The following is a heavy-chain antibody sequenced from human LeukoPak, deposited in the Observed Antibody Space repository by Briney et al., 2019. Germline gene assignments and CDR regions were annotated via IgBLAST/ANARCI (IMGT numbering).Heavy chain of an antibody. CDR3: AREEKNVLRFLERSNWFYP. J-gene: IGHJ5*02. CDR2: NNPNSGGT. D-gene: IGHD3-3*01. CDR1: RYTFTGYY. V-gene: IGHV1-2*02. Sequence: ASVKVSCKASRYTFTGYYMHWVRQAPGQGLEWMGWNNPNSGGTIYAKKFQGRVTMTRDTSISTAYMELSRLRADDTDVYYCAREEKNVLRFLERSNWFYPWGEGTLVTVSS.